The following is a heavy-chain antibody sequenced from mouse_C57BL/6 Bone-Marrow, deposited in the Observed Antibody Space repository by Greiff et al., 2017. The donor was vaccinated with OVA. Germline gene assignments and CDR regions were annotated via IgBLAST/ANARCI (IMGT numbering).Heavy chain of an antibody. CDR3: TREGGNFAWFAY. Sequence: EVHLVESGEGLVKPGGSLKLSCAASGFTFSSYAMSWVRQTPEKRLEWVAYISSGGDYIYYADTVTGRFTISRDNARNTLYLQMSSLKSEDTAMYYCTREGGNFAWFAYWGQGTLVTVSA. CDR1: GFTFSSYA. D-gene: IGHD2-1*01. V-gene: IGHV5-9-1*02. CDR2: ISSGGDYI. J-gene: IGHJ3*01.